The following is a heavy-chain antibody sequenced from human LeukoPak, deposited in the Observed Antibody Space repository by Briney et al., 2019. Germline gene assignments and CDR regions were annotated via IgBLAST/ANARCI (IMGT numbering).Heavy chain of an antibody. J-gene: IGHJ5*02. CDR2: INPNSGGT. V-gene: IGHV1-2*02. CDR3: ARGDSSSWPLGPYNWFDP. Sequence: ASVKVSCKASGYTFTGYYMHWVRQAPGQGLEWMGWINPNSGGTNYAQKFQGRVTMTRDTSISTAYMELSRLRSDDTAVYYCARGDSSSWPLGPYNWFDPWGQGTLVTVSS. D-gene: IGHD6-13*01. CDR1: GYTFTGYY.